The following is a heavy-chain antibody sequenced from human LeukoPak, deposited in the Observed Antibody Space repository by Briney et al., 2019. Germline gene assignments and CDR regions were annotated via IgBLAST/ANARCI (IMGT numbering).Heavy chain of an antibody. J-gene: IGHJ4*02. V-gene: IGHV3-23*01. CDR3: ARDLERGVAVFDY. CDR2: ISGRGGST. Sequence: GGSLRLSCAASGFTFSSYAMSWVRQAPGKGLEWVSAISGRGGSTYYADSVKGRFTISRDNSKNTLYLQMNSLRAEDTAVYYCARDLERGVAVFDYWGQGTLVIVSS. D-gene: IGHD3-10*01. CDR1: GFTFSSYA.